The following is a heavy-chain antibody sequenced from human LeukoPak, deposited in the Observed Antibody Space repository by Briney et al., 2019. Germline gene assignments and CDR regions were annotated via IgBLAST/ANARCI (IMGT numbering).Heavy chain of an antibody. V-gene: IGHV4-34*01. Sequence: SETLSLTCAVYGGSFSGYYWSWIRQPPGKGLEWIGEINHSGSTNYNPSLKSRVTISVGTSKNQFSLKLSSVTAADTAVYYCARGGYFYGSGSYYNEYNWFDPWGQGNLVTVSS. CDR1: GGSFSGYY. D-gene: IGHD3-10*01. J-gene: IGHJ5*02. CDR3: ARGGYFYGSGSYYNEYNWFDP. CDR2: INHSGST.